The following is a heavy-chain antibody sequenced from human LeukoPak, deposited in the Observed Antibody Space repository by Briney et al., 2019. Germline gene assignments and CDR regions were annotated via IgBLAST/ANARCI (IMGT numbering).Heavy chain of an antibody. J-gene: IGHJ4*02. CDR1: GFTFSDYY. CDR3: ARDSGYNYGGHFDY. D-gene: IGHD5-18*01. CDR2: ISSSGSTI. V-gene: IGHV3-11*04. Sequence: PGGSLRLSCAASGFTFSDYYMSWIRQAPGKGLEWVSYISSSGSTIYYADSVKGRFTISRDNSMNTLYLQMNSLRAEDTAVYYCARDSGYNYGGHFDYWGQGTLVTVSS.